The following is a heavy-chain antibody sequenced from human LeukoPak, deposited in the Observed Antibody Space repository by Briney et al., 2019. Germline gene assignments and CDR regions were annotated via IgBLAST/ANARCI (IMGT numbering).Heavy chain of an antibody. CDR3: ARDHVVAGIVFDY. CDR1: GFTFSSYW. J-gene: IGHJ4*02. Sequence: GGSLRLSCAASGFTFSSYWMNWVPQAPGKGLEWVANIKQDGSEKYYVDSVKGRFTISRDNAENSLYLQMNSLRAEDTAVYYCARDHVVAGIVFDYWGQGTRLTVSS. CDR2: IKQDGSEK. V-gene: IGHV3-7*01. D-gene: IGHD6-19*01.